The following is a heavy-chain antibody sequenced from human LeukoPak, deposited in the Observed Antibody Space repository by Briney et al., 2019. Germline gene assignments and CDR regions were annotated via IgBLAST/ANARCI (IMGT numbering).Heavy chain of an antibody. CDR1: GGSISSSSYY. V-gene: IGHV4-39*01. J-gene: IGHJ4*02. Sequence: TSETLSLTCTVSGGSISSSSYYWGWIRQPPGKGLEWIGSIYYSGSTYYNPSLKSRVTISVGTSKNQFSLKLSSVTAADTAVYYCARRVFYYDSSGNFDYWGQGTLVTVSS. CDR3: ARRVFYYDSSGNFDY. CDR2: IYYSGST. D-gene: IGHD3-22*01.